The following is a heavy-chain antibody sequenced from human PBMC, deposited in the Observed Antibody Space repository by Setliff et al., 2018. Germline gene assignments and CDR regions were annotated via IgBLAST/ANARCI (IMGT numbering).Heavy chain of an antibody. V-gene: IGHV1-46*01. J-gene: IGHJ3*02. CDR1: GYTFTSYY. CDR3: ARDPNYYDSSGQLLGDAFDI. CDR2: INPSGGST. D-gene: IGHD3-22*01. Sequence: ASVKVSCKASGYTFTSYYMHWVRQAPGQGLEWMGIINPSGGSTSYAQKFQGRVTMTRDTSTSTVYMELSSLRSEDTAVYYCARDPNYYDSSGQLLGDAFDIWGQGTMVTV.